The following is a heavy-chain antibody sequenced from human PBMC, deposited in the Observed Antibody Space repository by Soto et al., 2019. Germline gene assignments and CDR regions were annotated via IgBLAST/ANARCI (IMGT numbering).Heavy chain of an antibody. Sequence: QVQLVESGGGVVHPGRSLRLSCAASGFTFSSYAMHWVRQAPGKGRDWVAFVSYDGRNKYYTHSVKGRFTISTDNSKNTLYLQMNSLRAADPAVYYCWRGDCISTSGYPYYYYYGMDVWGQGTTVTVSS. CDR3: WRGDCISTSGYPYYYYYGMDV. D-gene: IGHD2-2*01. CDR2: VSYDGRNK. CDR1: GFTFSSYA. V-gene: IGHV3-30*10. J-gene: IGHJ6*02.